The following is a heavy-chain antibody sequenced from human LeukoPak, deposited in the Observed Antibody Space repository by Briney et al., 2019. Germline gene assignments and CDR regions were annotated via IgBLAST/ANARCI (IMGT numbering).Heavy chain of an antibody. D-gene: IGHD3-9*01. Sequence: GGSLRLSCAASGFTFSSYAMSWVRQAPGKGLEWVSAISGSGGSTYYADSVKGRFTISRDNSKNTLYLQMNSLRAEDTAVYYCARATSYDILTGYFDYWGQGTLVTVSS. CDR3: ARATSYDILTGYFDY. V-gene: IGHV3-23*01. J-gene: IGHJ4*02. CDR1: GFTFSSYA. CDR2: ISGSGGST.